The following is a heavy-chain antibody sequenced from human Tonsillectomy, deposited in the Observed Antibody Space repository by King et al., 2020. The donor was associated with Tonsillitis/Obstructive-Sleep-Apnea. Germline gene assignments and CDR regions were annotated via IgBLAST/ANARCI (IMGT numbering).Heavy chain of an antibody. D-gene: IGHD6-19*01. CDR2: LGDDGSNK. Sequence: QLVQSGGGVVQPGRSLRLSCAASGFTFSSYCMHWVRQAPGKGVEWLAVLGDDGSNKYFSDSVKGRFTISRDNSKNTLYLQMNSLRAEDTAVYYCARELGSGWVGDAFDIWGQGTMVTVSS. CDR3: ARELGSGWVGDAFDI. V-gene: IGHV3-33*01. CDR1: GFTFSSYC. J-gene: IGHJ3*02.